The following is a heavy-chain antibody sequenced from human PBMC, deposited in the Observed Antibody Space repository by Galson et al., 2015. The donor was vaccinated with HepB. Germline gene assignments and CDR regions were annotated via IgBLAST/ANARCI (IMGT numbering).Heavy chain of an antibody. J-gene: IGHJ6*03. V-gene: IGHV5-51*03. Sequence: QSGAEVKKPGESLKISCEGSGYKFASYDIAWVRQTPGKGLEWMGIIYPGDSDTRYSPSFQGQVSISVDKSISTAYLQWSSLKASDTAMYYCARLIPAMDDYTWRKYRPLAYMDVWGKGTTVTVSS. CDR2: IYPGDSDT. CDR3: ARLIPAMDDYTWRKYRPLAYMDV. D-gene: IGHD3-16*02. CDR1: GYKFASYD.